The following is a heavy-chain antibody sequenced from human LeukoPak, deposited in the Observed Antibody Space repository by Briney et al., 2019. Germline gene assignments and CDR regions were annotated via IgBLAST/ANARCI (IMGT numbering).Heavy chain of an antibody. CDR1: GGSISSYY. D-gene: IGHD2-2*02. J-gene: IGHJ6*03. V-gene: IGHV4-4*07. CDR2: IYTSRST. CDR3: AGFNIVVVPAAILGYYYMDV. Sequence: SETLSLTCTVSGGSISSYYWSWIRQPAGKGLEWIGRIYTSRSTNYNPSLKSRVTMSVDTSKNQFSLKLSSVTAADTAVYYCAGFNIVVVPAAILGYYYMDVWGKGTTVTVSS.